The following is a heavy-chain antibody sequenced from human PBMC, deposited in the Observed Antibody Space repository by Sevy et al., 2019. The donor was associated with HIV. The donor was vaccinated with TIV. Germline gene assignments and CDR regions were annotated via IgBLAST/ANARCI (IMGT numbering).Heavy chain of an antibody. CDR3: ATTKDYYESSGSPFDS. CDR2: FDPEDDET. V-gene: IGHV1-24*01. Sequence: ASVKVSCRVSGYTLTKLAMHWVRQAPGKGLEWMGSFDPEDDETIYAQKFQGKVMMTEDTSKDTAYMELSSLRSEDTAVYYCATTKDYYESSGSPFDSWGQGTLVTVSS. J-gene: IGHJ4*02. D-gene: IGHD3-22*01. CDR1: GYTLTKLA.